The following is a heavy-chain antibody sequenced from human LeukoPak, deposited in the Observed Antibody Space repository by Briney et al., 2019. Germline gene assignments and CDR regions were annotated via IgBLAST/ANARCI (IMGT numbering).Heavy chain of an antibody. D-gene: IGHD4-23*01. CDR3: AKDGGNFGDNNY. J-gene: IGHJ4*02. V-gene: IGHV3-30-3*01. CDR2: ISYDGSNK. CDR1: GFTFSSYA. Sequence: PGGSLRLSCAASGFTFSSYAMHWVRQAPGKGLEWVAVISYDGSNKYYADSVKGRFTISRDNSKNTLYLQMNSLRAEDTAVYYCAKDGGNFGDNNYCGQGTLVTVSS.